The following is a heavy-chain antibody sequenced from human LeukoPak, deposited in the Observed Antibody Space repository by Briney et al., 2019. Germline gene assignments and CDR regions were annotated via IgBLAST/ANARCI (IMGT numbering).Heavy chain of an antibody. D-gene: IGHD3-10*01. CDR2: IYTSGST. CDR1: GGSISSYY. J-gene: IGHJ5*02. CDR3: ARDEISDYYGSGVNWFDP. Sequence: SETLSLTCTVSGGSISSYYWSWIRQPPGKGLEWIGRIYTSGSTNYNPSLKSRVTISVDTSKNQFSLKLSSVTAADTAVYYCARDEISDYYGSGVNWFDPWGQGTLVTVSS. V-gene: IGHV4-4*08.